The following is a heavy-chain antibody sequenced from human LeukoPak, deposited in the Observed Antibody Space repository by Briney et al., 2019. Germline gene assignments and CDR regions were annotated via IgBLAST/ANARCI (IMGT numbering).Heavy chain of an antibody. Sequence: GGSLRLSCAVSGFPLSDAWMNWVRQAPGKGLEWVGRIKRTVYGAPTDYAAPVKGRFIITRDDSKNMLYLQMNLLKTEDTAVYFCTPGYSVAPHDYFRGPGTLVIVSS. D-gene: IGHD5-12*01. CDR3: TPGYSVAPHDYF. CDR2: IKRTVYGAPT. CDR1: GFPLSDAW. V-gene: IGHV3-15*07. J-gene: IGHJ4*02.